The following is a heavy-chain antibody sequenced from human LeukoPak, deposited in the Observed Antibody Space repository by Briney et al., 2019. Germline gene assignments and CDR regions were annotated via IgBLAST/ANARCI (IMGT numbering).Heavy chain of an antibody. Sequence: GGSLRLSCAASGFTFSTYSMNWVRQAPGKGLEWVSSISSSSSYISYADSVKGRFTISRDNAKNSLYLQMNSLRAEDTAVYYCARDRVLDYWGQGTLVTVSS. CDR2: ISSSSSYI. J-gene: IGHJ4*02. CDR3: ARDRVLDY. CDR1: GFTFSTYS. V-gene: IGHV3-21*01. D-gene: IGHD1-1*01.